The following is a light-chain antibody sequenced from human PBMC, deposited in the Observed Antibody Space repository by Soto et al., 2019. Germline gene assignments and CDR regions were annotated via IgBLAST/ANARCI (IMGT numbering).Light chain of an antibody. J-gene: IGLJ1*01. CDR1: SSDVGTYNL. V-gene: IGLV2-23*01. Sequence: QSALTQPASVSGSPGQSITISCTGTSSDVGTYNLVSWYQQHPGNAPRLVIYEGSKRPSGVSNRFSGSKSGSTASLTISGLQDEEEADFYCCSYEGGGIYVFGTGTKVTV. CDR2: EGS. CDR3: CSYEGGGIYV.